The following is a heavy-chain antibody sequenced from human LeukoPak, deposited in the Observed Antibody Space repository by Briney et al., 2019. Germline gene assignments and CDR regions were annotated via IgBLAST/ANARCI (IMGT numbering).Heavy chain of an antibody. CDR3: ARVSSGRPTEFDY. CDR2: IKSKTDSGTT. CDR1: GFTFSNAW. J-gene: IGHJ4*02. D-gene: IGHD3-22*01. V-gene: IGHV3-15*01. Sequence: GSLRLSCAASGFTFSNAWMSWVRQAPGKGLEWVGRIKSKTDSGTTDYAAPVKGRFTISRDDSKTTLYLQMNSLKTEDTAVYYCARVSSGRPTEFDYWGQGTLVTVSS.